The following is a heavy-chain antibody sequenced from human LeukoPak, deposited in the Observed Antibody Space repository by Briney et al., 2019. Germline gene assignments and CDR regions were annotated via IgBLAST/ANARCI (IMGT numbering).Heavy chain of an antibody. D-gene: IGHD3-10*01. CDR2: FQYDGTDK. J-gene: IGHJ4*02. V-gene: IGHV3-30*02. Sequence: GGSLRLSCVVSGFTFSAPGMHWVRQAPGKGLEGVRFFQYDGTDKRYADSVKGRFTISRDNSKDTLYMQVNSLRAEDTPIYYCAIESGTPRVRELLRDWGQGTLVTVSS. CDR1: GFTFSAPG. CDR3: AIESGTPRVRELLRD.